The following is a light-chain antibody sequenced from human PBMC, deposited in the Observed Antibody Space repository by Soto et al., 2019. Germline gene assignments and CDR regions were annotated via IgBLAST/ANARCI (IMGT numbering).Light chain of an antibody. J-gene: IGLJ1*01. V-gene: IGLV2-23*02. CDR1: SGDVGSYNL. CDR3: CSYAGNSDV. Sequence: QSALTQPASVSGSPGQSITIPCTGTSGDVGSYNLVSWYQQHPGKAPKLLIYEVTERPSGVSNRFSGSKSGSTASLTISGLQPDDEADYYCCSYAGNSDVFGTGTKLTVI. CDR2: EVT.